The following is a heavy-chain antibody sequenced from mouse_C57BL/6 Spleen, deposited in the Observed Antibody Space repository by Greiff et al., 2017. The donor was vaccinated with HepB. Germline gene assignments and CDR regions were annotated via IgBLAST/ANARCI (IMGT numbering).Heavy chain of an antibody. Sequence: EVQLQESGPGLVKPSQSLSLTCSVTGYSITSGYYWNWIRQFPGNKLEWMGYISYDGSNNYNPSLKNRISITRDTSKNQFFLKLNSVTTEDTATYYCAREGYYGSSWYFDVWGTRTTVTVSS. CDR2: ISYDGSN. D-gene: IGHD1-1*01. V-gene: IGHV3-6*01. CDR1: GYSITSGYY. J-gene: IGHJ1*03. CDR3: AREGYYGSSWYFDV.